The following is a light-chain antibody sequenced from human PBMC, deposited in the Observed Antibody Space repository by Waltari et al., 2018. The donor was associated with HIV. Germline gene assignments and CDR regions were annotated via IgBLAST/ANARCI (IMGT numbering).Light chain of an antibody. V-gene: IGLV2-11*01. CDR1: SSDVGGYNY. Sequence: QSALTQPRSVSGSPGQSVTISCTGTSSDVGGYNYVSWYQQHPGKAPKLMIYDVSNRPSGFPVRFSGSKSGNTASLTISGLQAEDEADYYFFSYAGSYTLVFGGGTKLTVL. CDR3: FSYAGSYTLV. CDR2: DVS. J-gene: IGLJ3*02.